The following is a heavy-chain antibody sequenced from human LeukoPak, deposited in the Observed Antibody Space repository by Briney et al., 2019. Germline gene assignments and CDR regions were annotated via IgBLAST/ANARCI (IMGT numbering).Heavy chain of an antibody. D-gene: IGHD3-22*01. CDR2: IYSGGST. CDR1: GFTVSSNY. J-gene: IGHJ4*02. V-gene: IGHV3-66*02. Sequence: PGGSLRLSCAASGFTVSSNYMSWVRQAPGKGLEWVSVIYSGGSTYYADSVKGRFTISRDNSKNPLYLQMNSLRAEDTAVYYCASLYDSSGYYSTGWSYYFDYWGQGTLVTVSS. CDR3: ASLYDSSGYYSTGWSYYFDY.